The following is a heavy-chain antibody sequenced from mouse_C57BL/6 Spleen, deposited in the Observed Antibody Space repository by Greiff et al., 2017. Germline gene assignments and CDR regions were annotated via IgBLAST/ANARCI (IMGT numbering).Heavy chain of an antibody. J-gene: IGHJ2*01. Sequence: VQLQQSGAELVRPGTSVKVSCKASGYAFTNYLIAWVKQRPGQGLEWIGVINPGSGGTNYTEKFKGKATLTADKSSSTAYMHLSSLTSADTAVYLCARMWYLPHYYAMDYWGKGTTLTVSS. CDR3: ARMWYLPHYYAMDY. CDR2: INPGSGGT. V-gene: IGHV1-54*01. D-gene: IGHD1-1*02. CDR1: GYAFTNYL.